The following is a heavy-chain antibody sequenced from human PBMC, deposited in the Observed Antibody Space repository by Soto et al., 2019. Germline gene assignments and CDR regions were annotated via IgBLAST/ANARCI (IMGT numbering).Heavy chain of an antibody. V-gene: IGHV4-61*01. CDR3: AKVGWGGDS. D-gene: IGHD7-27*01. CDR2: KPYTGSP. CDR1: GDSVSRGSYH. Sequence: PSETLSLTCSVSGDSVSRGSYHWSWIRQPPGKGLEWIGFKPYTGSPDYNPSLKSRVVISIDRSKNQFSLKSSSVTATDTAVYFCAKVGWGGDSWGQGTLVTVSS. J-gene: IGHJ4*02.